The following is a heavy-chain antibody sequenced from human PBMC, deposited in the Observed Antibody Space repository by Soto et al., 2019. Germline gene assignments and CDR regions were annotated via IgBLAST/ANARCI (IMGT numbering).Heavy chain of an antibody. Sequence: HPGGSLRLSCAASGFTFSSYWMHWVRQAPGKGLVWVSLINSDGSSTDYADSVQGRFTISRDNAKNTLYLHMNSLRVEDTAVYYCARSRYCSTTSCYVRDLDYWGQGTLVTVSS. J-gene: IGHJ4*02. V-gene: IGHV3-74*01. D-gene: IGHD2-2*01. CDR2: INSDGSST. CDR3: ARSRYCSTTSCYVRDLDY. CDR1: GFTFSSYW.